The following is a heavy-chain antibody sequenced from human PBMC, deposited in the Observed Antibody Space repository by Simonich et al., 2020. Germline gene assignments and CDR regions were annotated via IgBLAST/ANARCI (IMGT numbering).Heavy chain of an antibody. V-gene: IGHV1-2*02. CDR1: GYTFTGYY. CDR3: ARDRAARYNYYYYMDV. J-gene: IGHJ6*03. D-gene: IGHD6-6*01. CDR2: INPNSGGT. Sequence: QVQLVQSGAEVKKPGASVKVSCKASGYTFTGYYMHWGRQAPGQGLGWRGWINPNSGGTNYAQKLQGRVTMTRDTSISTAYMERSRLRSDDTAVYYCARDRAARYNYYYYMDVWGKGTTVTVSS.